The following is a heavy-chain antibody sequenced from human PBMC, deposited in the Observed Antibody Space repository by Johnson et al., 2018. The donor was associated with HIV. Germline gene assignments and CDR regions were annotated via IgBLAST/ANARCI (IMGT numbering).Heavy chain of an antibody. CDR3: AKDRVGATSPQAQNAFDI. V-gene: IGHV3-30*02. J-gene: IGHJ3*02. Sequence: QVQLVESGGGVVQPGGSLRLSCAASGFTFSSYGMHWVRQAPGKGLEWVAFIRYDGSNKYYADSVKGRFTISRDNSKNTLYLQMNSLRGEDTAVYYCAKDRVGATSPQAQNAFDIWGQGTMVTVSS. CDR1: GFTFSSYG. CDR2: IRYDGSNK. D-gene: IGHD1-26*01.